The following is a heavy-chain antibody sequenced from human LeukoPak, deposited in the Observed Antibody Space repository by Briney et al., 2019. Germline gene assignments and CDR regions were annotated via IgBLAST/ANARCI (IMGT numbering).Heavy chain of an antibody. CDR2: INPSGGST. J-gene: IGHJ4*02. Sequence: ASVKVSCKASGYTFTSYYIHWVRQAPGQGLEWMGIINPSGGSTSYAQKFQGRVTLTGDTSTSTVYMELSSLRSEDSALYYCARRSSRWYGNYFFDYWGQGTLVTVSS. D-gene: IGHD6-13*01. CDR1: GYTFTSYY. V-gene: IGHV1-46*01. CDR3: ARRSSRWYGNYFFDY.